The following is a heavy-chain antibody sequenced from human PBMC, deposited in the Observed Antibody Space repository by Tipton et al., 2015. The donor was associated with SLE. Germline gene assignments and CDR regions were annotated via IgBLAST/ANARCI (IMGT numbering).Heavy chain of an antibody. V-gene: IGHV4-31*03. D-gene: IGHD4-17*01. CDR3: AKDYNHDNADYN. J-gene: IGHJ4*02. CDR2: IYYSGNT. CDR1: GDSMSSGGYY. Sequence: TLSLTCTVSGDSMSSGGYYWSWIRHHPGKGLEWIGYIYYSGNTFYNPSLKSRITISIDTSKNQFSLKLTSVTDADTAVYYCAKDYNHDNADYNWGQGTLVIVSS.